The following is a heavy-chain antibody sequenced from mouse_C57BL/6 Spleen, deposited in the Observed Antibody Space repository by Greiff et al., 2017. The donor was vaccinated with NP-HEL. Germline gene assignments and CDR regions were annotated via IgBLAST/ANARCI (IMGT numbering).Heavy chain of an antibody. V-gene: IGHV5-6*01. CDR1: GFTFSSYG. CDR3: AGQWYYGSSPSFGD. D-gene: IGHD1-1*01. Sequence: EVQLVESGGELVKPGGSLKLSCAASGFTFSSYGMSWVRQTPDKRLEWVATISSGGSYTYYPDSVKGRFTISRDNAKNTMYLQMSSLKSEDTAMYYCAGQWYYGSSPSFGDWGQGTTLTVSS. CDR2: ISSGGSYT. J-gene: IGHJ2*01.